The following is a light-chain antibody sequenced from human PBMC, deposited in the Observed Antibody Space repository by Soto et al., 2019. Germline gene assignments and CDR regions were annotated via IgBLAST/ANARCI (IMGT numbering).Light chain of an antibody. V-gene: IGKV1-5*01. Sequence: DIQMTQSPSTLSASVGDSVTITCRASQSLSGWLAWYQQKPGKAPKLLIYDVSNLESGVPSRFSGSGSGTDFTLTISSLQPDDFAIYYRQQYNSRSGTFGHGTKVEVK. CDR2: DVS. J-gene: IGKJ1*01. CDR1: QSLSGW. CDR3: QQYNSRSGT.